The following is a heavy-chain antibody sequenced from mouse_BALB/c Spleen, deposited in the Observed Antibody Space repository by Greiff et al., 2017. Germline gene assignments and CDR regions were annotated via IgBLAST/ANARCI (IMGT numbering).Heavy chain of an antibody. J-gene: IGHJ4*01. CDR1: GFSLTSYG. CDR2: IWSGGST. V-gene: IGHV2-2*02. Sequence: QVQLKESGPGLVQPSQSLSITCTVSGFSLTSYGVHWVRQSPGKGLEWLGVIWSGGSTDYNAAFISRLSISKDNSKSQVFFKMNSLQANDTAIYYCARKNDGYYGYYAMDYWGQGTSVTVSS. CDR3: ARKNDGYYGYYAMDY. D-gene: IGHD2-3*01.